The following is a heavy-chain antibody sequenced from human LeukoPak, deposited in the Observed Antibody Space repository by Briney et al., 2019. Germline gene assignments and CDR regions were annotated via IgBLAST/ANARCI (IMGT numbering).Heavy chain of an antibody. J-gene: IGHJ4*02. D-gene: IGHD1-20*01. Sequence: SETLSLAYTVSGGSISSSSYYWGWIRQPPGKGLEWIGSIYYSGSTYYNPSLKSRVTISVDTSKNQFSLKLSSVTAADTAVYYCARYNWNDGASFDYWGQGALVTVSS. V-gene: IGHV4-39*07. CDR1: GGSISSSSYY. CDR3: ARYNWNDGASFDY. CDR2: IYYSGST.